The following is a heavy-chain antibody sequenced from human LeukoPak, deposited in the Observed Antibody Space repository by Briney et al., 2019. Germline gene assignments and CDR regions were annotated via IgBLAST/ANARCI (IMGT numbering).Heavy chain of an antibody. CDR2: ISGSGGST. CDR3: AKGEDDFWSGPPFDP. V-gene: IGHV3-23*01. D-gene: IGHD3-3*01. J-gene: IGHJ5*02. Sequence: GGSLRLSCAASGFTFSSYAMSWVRQAPGKGLEWVSAISGSGGSTYYADSVKGRLTISRDNSKNTLYLQMNSLRAEDTAVYYCAKGEDDFWSGPPFDPWGQGTLVTVSS. CDR1: GFTFSSYA.